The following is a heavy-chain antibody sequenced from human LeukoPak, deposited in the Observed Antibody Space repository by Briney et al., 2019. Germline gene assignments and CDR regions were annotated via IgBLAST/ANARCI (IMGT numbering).Heavy chain of an antibody. CDR2: ISSGTNYI. D-gene: IGHD6-19*01. J-gene: IGHJ4*02. V-gene: IGHV3-21*04. CDR1: GFTFDNYN. CDR3: AKASVDGWLVLYRYFDY. Sequence: GGSLRLSCAASGFTFDNYNMNWVRQAPGKGLEWVSSISSGTNYIFEADSVKGRFTVTKDTALNSLSLQMNSLRADDTAVYYCAKASVDGWLVLYRYFDYWGQGTLVTVSS.